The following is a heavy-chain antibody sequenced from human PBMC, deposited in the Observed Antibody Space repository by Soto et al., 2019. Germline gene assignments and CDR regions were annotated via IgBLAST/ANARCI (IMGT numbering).Heavy chain of an antibody. CDR3: ARSNWYSEY. D-gene: IGHD7-27*01. Sequence: QVQLQESGPGLVKPSETLSLTCTVSGGSINNHYWSWIRQPPGKGLEWIGYIYYTGSTNYNPSLKSRVTISVDTSKNQFSLNLTSLTAADTATYYCARSNWYSEYWGQGTLVTVSS. V-gene: IGHV4-59*11. CDR2: IYYTGST. CDR1: GGSINNHY. J-gene: IGHJ4*02.